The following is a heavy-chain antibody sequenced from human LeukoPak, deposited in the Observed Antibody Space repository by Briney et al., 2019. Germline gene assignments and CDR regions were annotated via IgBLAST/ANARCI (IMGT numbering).Heavy chain of an antibody. CDR1: GFTFSDYY. Sequence: SGGSLRLSCAASGFTFSDYYMSWIRQAPGKGLEWVSYISSSGSTIYYADSVKGRFTISRDNAKNSLYLQMNSLRAEDTAVYYCARSFTYYYDSSGYYFDYWGQGTLVTVSS. D-gene: IGHD3-22*01. J-gene: IGHJ4*02. V-gene: IGHV3-11*01. CDR2: ISSSGSTI. CDR3: ARSFTYYYDSSGYYFDY.